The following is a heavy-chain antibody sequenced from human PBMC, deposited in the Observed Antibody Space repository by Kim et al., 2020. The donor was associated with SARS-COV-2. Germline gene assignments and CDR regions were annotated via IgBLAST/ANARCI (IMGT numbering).Heavy chain of an antibody. Sequence: GGSLRLSCAASGFTFSSYAMSWVRQAPGKGLEWVSAISGSGGSTYYADSVKGRFTISRDNSKNTLYLQMNSLRAEDTAVYYCAKDGGGGSGYDYIKYYFDYWGQGTLVTVSS. D-gene: IGHD5-12*01. CDR1: GFTFSSYA. CDR2: ISGSGGST. CDR3: AKDGGGGSGYDYIKYYFDY. J-gene: IGHJ4*02. V-gene: IGHV3-23*01.